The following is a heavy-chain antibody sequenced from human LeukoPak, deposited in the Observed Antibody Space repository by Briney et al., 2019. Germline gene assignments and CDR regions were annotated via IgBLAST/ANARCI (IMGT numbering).Heavy chain of an antibody. Sequence: GGSLRLSCAASGFTFSSYEMNWVRQAPGKGLEWVSYISSSGSTIYYADSVKGRFTISRDNAQNSLYLQMNSLRAEDTAVYYCARGEVGATYYGMDVWGQGTTVTVSS. CDR2: ISSSGSTI. J-gene: IGHJ6*02. V-gene: IGHV3-48*03. D-gene: IGHD1-26*01. CDR1: GFTFSSYE. CDR3: ARGEVGATYYGMDV.